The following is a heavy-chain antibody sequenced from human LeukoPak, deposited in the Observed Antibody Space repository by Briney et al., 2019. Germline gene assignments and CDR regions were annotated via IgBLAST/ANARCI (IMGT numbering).Heavy chain of an antibody. D-gene: IGHD3-3*01. V-gene: IGHV4-34*01. J-gene: IGHJ6*03. Sequence: SETLSLTCAVYGGSFSGYYWSWIRQPLGKGLEWIGEINHSGSTNYNPSLKSRVTISVDTSKNQFSLKLSSVTAADTAVYYCARGRYDFWSGYYDYYYYYYMDVWGKGTTVTVSS. CDR2: INHSGST. CDR3: ARGRYDFWSGYYDYYYYYYMDV. CDR1: GGSFSGYY.